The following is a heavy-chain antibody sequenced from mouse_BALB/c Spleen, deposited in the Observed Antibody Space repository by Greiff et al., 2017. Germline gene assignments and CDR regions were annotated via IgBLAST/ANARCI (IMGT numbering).Heavy chain of an antibody. CDR1: GYSITSDYA. CDR3: ATYYGNYDY. V-gene: IGHV3-2*02. Sequence: EVQLQESGPGLVKPSQSLSLTCTVTGYSITSDYAWNWIRQFPGNKLEWMGYISYSGSTSYNPSLKSRISITRDTSKNQFFLQLNSVTTEDTATYYCATYYGNYDYWGQGTTLTVSS. CDR2: ISYSGST. J-gene: IGHJ2*01. D-gene: IGHD2-10*01.